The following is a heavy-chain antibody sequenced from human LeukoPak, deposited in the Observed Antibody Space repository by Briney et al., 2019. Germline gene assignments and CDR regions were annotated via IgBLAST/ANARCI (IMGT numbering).Heavy chain of an antibody. J-gene: IGHJ3*02. Sequence: PGGSLRLSCAASGFTVSSNYMSWVRQAPGKGLEWVSVIYSGGSTYYADSVKGRFTISRDNSKNTLYLQMNSLRAEDTAVYYCARDRFPREHYDFWTRDAFDIWGQGTMVTVSS. V-gene: IGHV3-53*01. CDR3: ARDRFPREHYDFWTRDAFDI. D-gene: IGHD3-3*01. CDR2: IYSGGST. CDR1: GFTVSSNY.